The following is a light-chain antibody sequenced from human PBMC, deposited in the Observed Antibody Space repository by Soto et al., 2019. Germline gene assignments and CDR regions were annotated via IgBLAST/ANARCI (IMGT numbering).Light chain of an antibody. CDR3: QKYNSAPQT. CDR2: AAS. Sequence: DIQMTQSPSSLSASVGDRVTITCRASQGISNYLAWYQQKPGKVPKLLIYAASTLQSGVPARFSGSGSGTDFTLNISSRQPEDVATYYCQKYNSAPQTFGQGTKVEIK. V-gene: IGKV1-27*01. J-gene: IGKJ1*01. CDR1: QGISNY.